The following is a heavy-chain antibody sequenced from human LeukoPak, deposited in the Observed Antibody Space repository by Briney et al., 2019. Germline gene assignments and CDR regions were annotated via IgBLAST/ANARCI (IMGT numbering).Heavy chain of an antibody. V-gene: IGHV3-48*01. CDR1: GFTFSIYS. CDR2: ISSSSSTI. CDR3: AKDSPSMVRGVIIPFYYYGMDV. D-gene: IGHD3-10*01. J-gene: IGHJ6*02. Sequence: GGSLRLSCAASGFTFSIYSMSWVRQAPGKGLEWVSYISSSSSTISYADSVKGRFTISRDNSKNTLYLQMNSLRAEDTAVYYCAKDSPSMVRGVIIPFYYYGMDVWGQGTTVTVSS.